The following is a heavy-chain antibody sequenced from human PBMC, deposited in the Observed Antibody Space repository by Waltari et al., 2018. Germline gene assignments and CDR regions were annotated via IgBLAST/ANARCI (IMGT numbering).Heavy chain of an antibody. CDR1: GASFSAYY. CDR2: IRHPGNP. J-gene: IGHJ5*02. D-gene: IGHD3-3*01. V-gene: IGHV4-34*01. CDR3: TRGGNYDFWSHRPFVDP. Sequence: QVQLQQWGAGLLKPSETLSLTCSVSGASFSAYYWGWVRHVPGKGLEWIGQIRHPGNPNDHPSLQSRVAISIDTSRNQFSLRVFSVTAADTGLYFCTRGGNYDFWSHRPFVDPWGQGTQVTVSS.